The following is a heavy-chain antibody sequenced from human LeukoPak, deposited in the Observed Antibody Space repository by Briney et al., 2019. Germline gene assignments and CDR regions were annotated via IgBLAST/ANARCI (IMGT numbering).Heavy chain of an antibody. CDR2: IKQDGSEK. J-gene: IGHJ4*02. CDR3: AKLSSPSGWYYFDY. D-gene: IGHD6-19*01. Sequence: PGGSLRLSCAASGLTFSNYWMDWVRQAPGKGLEWVANIKQDGSEKNYVDSVKGRFIISRDNAKNSLYLQMNTLRADDTAVYYCAKLSSPSGWYYFDYWGQGTLVTVSS. CDR1: GLTFSNYW. V-gene: IGHV3-7*03.